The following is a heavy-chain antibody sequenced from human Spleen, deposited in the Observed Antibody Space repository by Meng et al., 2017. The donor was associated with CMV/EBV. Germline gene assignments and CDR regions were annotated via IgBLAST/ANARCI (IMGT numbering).Heavy chain of an antibody. CDR1: GFTFTDYS. Sequence: GESLKISCAASGFTFTDYSMNWVRQAPGKGLEWVSSISSSSSYIYYADSVKGRFTISRDNAKNSLYLQMNSLRAEDTAVYYCARSYGLDVWGQGTTVTVSS. J-gene: IGHJ6*02. CDR3: ARSYGLDV. V-gene: IGHV3-21*01. CDR2: ISSSSSYI.